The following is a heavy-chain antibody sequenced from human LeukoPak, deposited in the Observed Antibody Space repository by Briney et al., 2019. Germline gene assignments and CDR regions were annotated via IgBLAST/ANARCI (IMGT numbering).Heavy chain of an antibody. CDR2: ISWNSGSI. V-gene: IGHV3-9*01. CDR3: AKELTYYYDSSGLAY. CDR1: GFTFDDYA. J-gene: IGHJ4*02. Sequence: PGGSLRLSCAASGFTFDDYAMHWVRQAPGKGLEWVSGISWNSGSIGYADSVKGRFTISRDNAKNSLYLQMNSLRAEDTALYYCAKELTYYYDSSGLAYWGQGALVTVSS. D-gene: IGHD3-22*01.